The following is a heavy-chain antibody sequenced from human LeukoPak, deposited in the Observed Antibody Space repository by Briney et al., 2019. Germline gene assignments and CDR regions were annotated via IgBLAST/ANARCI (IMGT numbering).Heavy chain of an antibody. CDR3: ASSSGPPRALYY. CDR2: IIPIFGTA. J-gene: IGHJ4*02. V-gene: IGHV1-69*05. CDR1: GGTFSSYA. Sequence: VASVKVSCKASGGTFSSYAISWVRQAPGQGLEWMGRIIPIFGTANYAQKFQGRVTITTDESTSTAYVELSSLRSEDTAVYYCASSSGPPRALYYWGQGTLVTVSS. D-gene: IGHD6-19*01.